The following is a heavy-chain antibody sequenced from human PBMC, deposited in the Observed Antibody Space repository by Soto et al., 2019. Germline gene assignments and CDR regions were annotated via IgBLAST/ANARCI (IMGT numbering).Heavy chain of an antibody. CDR2: INSVNVNT. CDR1: GYTFTSYA. D-gene: IGHD6-13*01. J-gene: IGHJ4*02. V-gene: IGHV1-3*01. CDR3: ARGDSSSWYSIDF. Sequence: QVQLVQAGAEVKTPGASVKVSCKASGYTFTSYAMHWVRQAPGQRLEWVGWINSVNVNTKYSQKFQGRVTITGEASASTAYIALSRLRSEVTGVYFWARGDSSSWYSIDFWGQGTLVTVSS.